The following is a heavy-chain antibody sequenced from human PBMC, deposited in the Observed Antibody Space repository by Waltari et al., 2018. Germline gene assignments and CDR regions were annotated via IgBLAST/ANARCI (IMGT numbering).Heavy chain of an antibody. CDR1: GDSINNYY. D-gene: IGHD3-3*01. V-gene: IGHV4-59*01. J-gene: IGHJ4*02. CDR3: GRSYDFWSGYPLDY. CDR2: IAYNGRT. Sequence: QVQLQESGPGLVKPSETLSLTCAVSGDSINNYYWNWIRQPPGKELEWIGYIAYNGRTNYNPSLQSRVPISVDTSKTQFSLKLTSVTAADTAVYYCGRSYDFWSGYPLDYWGPGSLVTVSS.